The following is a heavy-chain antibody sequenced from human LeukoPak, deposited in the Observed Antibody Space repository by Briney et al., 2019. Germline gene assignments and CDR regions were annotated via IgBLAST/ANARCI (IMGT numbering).Heavy chain of an antibody. CDR1: GGSISSSNW. Sequence: SETLSLTCAVSGGSISSSNWWSWVREPPGKGLEWIGEIYHSGSTNYNPSHKSRVTISVDTSKNQFSLKLSSVTAADTAVYYCARQFGIVDAFDIWGQGTMVTVSS. J-gene: IGHJ3*02. V-gene: IGHV4-4*02. CDR3: ARQFGIVDAFDI. D-gene: IGHD3-16*02. CDR2: IYHSGST.